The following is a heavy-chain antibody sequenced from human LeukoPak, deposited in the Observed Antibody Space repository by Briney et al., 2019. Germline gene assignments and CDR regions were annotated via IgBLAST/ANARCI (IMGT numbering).Heavy chain of an antibody. D-gene: IGHD6-19*01. V-gene: IGHV1-69*04. CDR1: GGIFSSYA. Sequence: ASVKVSCKASGGIFSSYAISWVRQAPGQGLEWMGRIIPILGIANYAQKFQGRVTITADKSTSTAYMDLSSLRSEDTAVYYCARERVPRIAVAGYYYYYGMDVWGQGTTVTVSS. CDR3: ARERVPRIAVAGYYYYYGMDV. J-gene: IGHJ6*02. CDR2: IIPILGIA.